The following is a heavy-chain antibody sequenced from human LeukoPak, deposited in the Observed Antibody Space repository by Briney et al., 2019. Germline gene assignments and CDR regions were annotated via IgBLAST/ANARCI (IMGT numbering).Heavy chain of an antibody. CDR3: TAGHRGGH. V-gene: IGHV3-15*04. CDR2: VESKTDGGTT. Sequence: GWSLRLSCAASGFTFSNAWMSWVRQAPGKGLEWVGRVESKTDGGTTDYAAPVKGRFTISRDDSKNTLYLQMNSLKTEDTAVDYCTAGHRGGHWGQGTLVNVSS. CDR1: GFTFSNAW. D-gene: IGHD3-16*01. J-gene: IGHJ4*02.